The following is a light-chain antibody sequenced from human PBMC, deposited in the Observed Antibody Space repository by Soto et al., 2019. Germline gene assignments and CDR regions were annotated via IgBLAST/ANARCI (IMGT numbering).Light chain of an antibody. CDR2: AAS. J-gene: IGKJ2*01. Sequence: DIQVTQSPVSLSASVGDRVTITCRTSQGISTYLNWYQQKAGDAPRLLISAASDLQKGVHSRFSGSGSGADFTLTISSLRPEDFATYYCQQAYITPYTFGQGAKLEI. CDR1: QGISTY. V-gene: IGKV1-39*01. CDR3: QQAYITPYT.